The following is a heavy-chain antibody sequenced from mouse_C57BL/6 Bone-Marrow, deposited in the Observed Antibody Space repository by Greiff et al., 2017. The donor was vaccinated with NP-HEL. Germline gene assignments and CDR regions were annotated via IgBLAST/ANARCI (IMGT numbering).Heavy chain of an antibody. Sequence: QVQLQQPGAELVMPGASVKLSCKASGYTFTSYWMHWVKQRPGQGLEWIGEIDPSDSYTNYNQKFKGKSTLTVDKSSSTAYMQLSSLTSEDSAVYYCARWSYYGSVDYGGQGTSVTVSS. V-gene: IGHV1-69*01. D-gene: IGHD1-1*01. J-gene: IGHJ4*01. CDR3: ARWSYYGSVDY. CDR1: GYTFTSYW. CDR2: IDPSDSYT.